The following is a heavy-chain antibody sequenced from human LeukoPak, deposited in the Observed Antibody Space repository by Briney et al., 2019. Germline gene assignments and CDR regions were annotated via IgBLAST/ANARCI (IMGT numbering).Heavy chain of an antibody. Sequence: SETLSLTCTVSGASISNYYWTCIRQPAGEGLEWIGRIYSSGNTNYNPSLKSRVTMSLDTSKNQFSLRLSSVTAADTAVYYCARARGGGGSYGHFDYWGQGTLVTVSS. CDR1: GASISNYY. CDR2: IYSSGNT. D-gene: IGHD2-21*02. V-gene: IGHV4-4*07. J-gene: IGHJ4*02. CDR3: ARARGGGGSYGHFDY.